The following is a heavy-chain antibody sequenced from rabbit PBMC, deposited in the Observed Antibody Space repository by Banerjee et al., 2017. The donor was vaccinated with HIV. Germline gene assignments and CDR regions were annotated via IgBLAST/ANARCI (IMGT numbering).Heavy chain of an antibody. CDR1: GIDFSGDYY. V-gene: IGHV1S43*01. J-gene: IGHJ2*01. CDR2: IWTDSGTT. Sequence: QSLEESGGDLVKPGASLTLTCKASGIDFSGDYYMCWFRQAPGKGLEWIACIWTDSGTTHYASWAKGRFTITRSTSLNTVTLQLNSLTAADTATYFCATDSGWSGLDPWGPGTLVTVS. D-gene: IGHD4-1*01. CDR3: ATDSGWSGLDP.